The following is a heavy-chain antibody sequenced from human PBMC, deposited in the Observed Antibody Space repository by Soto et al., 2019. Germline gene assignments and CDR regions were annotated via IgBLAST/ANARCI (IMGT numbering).Heavy chain of an antibody. J-gene: IGHJ6*03. CDR1: GGTFSSYT. CDR3: ASLPAAMDYYYYYMDV. Sequence: SVKVSCKASGGTFSSYTISWVRQAPEQGLEWMGRIIPILGIANYAQMFQGRVTITADKSTSTAYMELSSLRSEDTAVYYCASLPAAMDYYYYYMDVWGKGTTVTVSS. V-gene: IGHV1-69*02. CDR2: IIPILGIA. D-gene: IGHD2-2*01.